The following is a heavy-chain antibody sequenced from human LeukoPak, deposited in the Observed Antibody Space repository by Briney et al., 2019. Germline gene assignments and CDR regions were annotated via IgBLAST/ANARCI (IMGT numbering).Heavy chain of an antibody. D-gene: IGHD5-24*01. Sequence: ASETLSLTCTVSGGSISSSSYYWGWIRQPPGKGLEWIGSIYYSGSTNYNPSLKSRVTISVDTSKNQFSLKLSSVTAADTAVYYCARERWLQSGHLAEDYWGQGTLVTVSS. CDR2: IYYSGST. V-gene: IGHV4-39*07. CDR1: GGSISSSSYY. CDR3: ARERWLQSGHLAEDY. J-gene: IGHJ4*02.